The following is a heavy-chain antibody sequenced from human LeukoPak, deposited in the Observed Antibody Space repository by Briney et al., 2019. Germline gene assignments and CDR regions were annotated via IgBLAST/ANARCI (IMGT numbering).Heavy chain of an antibody. CDR2: IYHSGNT. CDR3: ARETSQKGAHYMDV. D-gene: IGHD3-16*01. CDR1: GYSISSGYY. J-gene: IGHJ6*03. V-gene: IGHV4-38-2*02. Sequence: SETLFLTCTVSGYSISSGYYWGWIRQPPGKGLEWIANIYHSGNTYYNPSLKSRVTISVDTSKNQFSLKLRSVTAADTAVYYCARETSQKGAHYMDVWGKGTTVTISS.